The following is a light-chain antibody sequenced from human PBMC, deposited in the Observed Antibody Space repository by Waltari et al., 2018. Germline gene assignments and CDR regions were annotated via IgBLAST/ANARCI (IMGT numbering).Light chain of an antibody. J-gene: IGKJ2*01. CDR1: QSVSSSY. V-gene: IGKV3-20*01. CDR3: QQYGTSSYT. Sequence: EFVLTQSPGTLSLSPGERATLSCRASQSVSSSYFAWYQQKPGQAPRLLIYGASSRATGIQDRFSGSGSGTDFTLTISRLEPEDFAVYYCQQYGTSSYTFGQGTKLEI. CDR2: GAS.